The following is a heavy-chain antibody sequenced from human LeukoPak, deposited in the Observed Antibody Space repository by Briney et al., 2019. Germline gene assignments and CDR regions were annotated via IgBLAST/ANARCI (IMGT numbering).Heavy chain of an antibody. D-gene: IGHD2-15*01. CDR2: LYSAGAT. Sequence: SGGSLRLSCAASGFPVSSNYMSWVRQAPGKGLEWVAILYSAGATYYTGSVRGRFTISRDTSKNTVSLQMNSLRAEDTAVYYCASGGLGARKFYSDPFHYWGHGTLVTVSS. CDR3: ASGGLGARKFYSDPFHY. CDR1: GFPVSSNY. V-gene: IGHV3-53*01. J-gene: IGHJ4*01.